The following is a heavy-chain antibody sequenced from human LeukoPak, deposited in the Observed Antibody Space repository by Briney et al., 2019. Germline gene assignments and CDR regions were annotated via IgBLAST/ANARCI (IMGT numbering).Heavy chain of an antibody. V-gene: IGHV3-21*04. J-gene: IGHJ4*02. CDR3: AKDREAEYDSSGYYPEYYFDY. CDR2: ISSSSSYI. CDR1: GFTFSSYS. Sequence: GGSLRLSCAASGFTFSSYSMNWVRQAPGKGLGWVSSISSSSSYIYYADSVKGRFTISRDNSKNTLYLQMNSLRAEDTAVYYCAKDREAEYDSSGYYPEYYFDYWGQGTLVTVSS. D-gene: IGHD3-22*01.